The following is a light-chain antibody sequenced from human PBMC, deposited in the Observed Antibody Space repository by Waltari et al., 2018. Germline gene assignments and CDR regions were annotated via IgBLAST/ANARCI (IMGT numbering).Light chain of an antibody. CDR1: SSDVGGYNY. V-gene: IGLV2-14*03. J-gene: IGLJ1*01. CDR3: SSYTSISTPYV. CDR2: DVS. Sequence: QSALTQPASVSGSPGQSLTISCTGTSSDVGGYNYVSWYQQHPVKAPKLMIYDVSNRPSGVSSRFSGSKSDNTASLTISGLQAEDEADYYCSSYTSISTPYVFGTGTKVTVL.